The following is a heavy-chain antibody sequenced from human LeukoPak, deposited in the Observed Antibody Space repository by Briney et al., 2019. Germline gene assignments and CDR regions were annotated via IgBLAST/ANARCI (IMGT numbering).Heavy chain of an antibody. D-gene: IGHD1-26*01. CDR1: GYTFTSYY. Sequence: ASVKVSCKASGYTFTSYYMHWVRQAPGQGLEWMGIINSSGGSTSYAQKFQGRVTMTRDTSTSTFYMELSSLRSEDTAAYYCARSGSYRYFDLWGRGTLVTVSS. CDR2: INSSGGST. V-gene: IGHV1-46*01. J-gene: IGHJ2*01. CDR3: ARSGSYRYFDL.